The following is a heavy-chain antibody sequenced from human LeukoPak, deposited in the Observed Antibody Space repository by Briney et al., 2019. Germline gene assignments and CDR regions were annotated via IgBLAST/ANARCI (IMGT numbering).Heavy chain of an antibody. V-gene: IGHV3-7*01. CDR3: ARVYQLLSWYFDR. CDR2: IKQDGSEK. D-gene: IGHD2-2*01. CDR1: GFTFSSYW. J-gene: IGHJ2*01. Sequence: PGGSLRLSCAASGFTFSSYWMSWVRQAPGKGLEWVANIKQDGSEKYYVDSVRGRFTISRDNAKNSLYLQMNSLRAEDTAVYYCARVYQLLSWYFDRWGRGTLVTVSS.